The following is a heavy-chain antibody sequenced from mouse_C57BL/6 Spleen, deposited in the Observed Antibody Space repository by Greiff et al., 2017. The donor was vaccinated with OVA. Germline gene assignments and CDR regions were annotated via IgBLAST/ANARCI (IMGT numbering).Heavy chain of an antibody. V-gene: IGHV1-62-2*01. D-gene: IGHD1-1*01. Sequence: VQLQQSGAELVKPGASVKLSCKASGYTFTEYTIHWVKQRSGQGLEWIGWFYPGSGSIKYNEKFKDKATLTADKSSSTVYMELSRLTSEDSAVYFCARHEKGHYYGSGDYAMDYWGQGTSVTVSS. CDR1: GYTFTEYT. J-gene: IGHJ4*01. CDR3: ARHEKGHYYGSGDYAMDY. CDR2: FYPGSGSI.